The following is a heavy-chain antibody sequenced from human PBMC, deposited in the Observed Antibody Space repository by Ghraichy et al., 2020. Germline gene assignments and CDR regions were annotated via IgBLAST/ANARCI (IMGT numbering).Heavy chain of an antibody. J-gene: IGHJ4*02. CDR3: AKDLGGYYYDSSGYYDY. D-gene: IGHD3-22*01. Sequence: GESLNISCAASGFTFSSYGMHWVRQAPGKGLEWVAFIRYDGSNKYYADSVKGRFTISRDNSKNTLYLQMNSLRAEDTAVYYCAKDLGGYYYDSSGYYDYWGQGTLVTVSS. CDR2: IRYDGSNK. CDR1: GFTFSSYG. V-gene: IGHV3-30*02.